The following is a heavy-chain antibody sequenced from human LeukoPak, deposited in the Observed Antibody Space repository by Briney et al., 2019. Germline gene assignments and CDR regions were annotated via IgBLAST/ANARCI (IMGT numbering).Heavy chain of an antibody. CDR1: GFRFSTYS. CDR3: ARSGYGSRWYFFDH. D-gene: IGHD6-13*01. CDR2: ISSSSSSI. Sequence: GGSLRLSCAASGFRFSTYSINGVGQAPGKGREWVSHISSSSSSIYYADSVKGRFSISTDNAKNSLYLQMNSLRDEDTAVYYCARSGYGSRWYFFDHWGQGTLVTVSS. V-gene: IGHV3-48*02. J-gene: IGHJ4*02.